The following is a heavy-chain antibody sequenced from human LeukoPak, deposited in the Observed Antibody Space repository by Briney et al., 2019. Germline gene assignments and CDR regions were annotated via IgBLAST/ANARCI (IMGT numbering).Heavy chain of an antibody. CDR3: ARVKKEQPLWFDP. V-gene: IGHV4-39*07. CDR2: IYYSGST. J-gene: IGHJ5*02. CDR1: GGSISTSDRY. Sequence: SETLSLTCTVSGGSISTSDRYWGWIRQPPGKGLEWIGSIYYSGSTYYNPSLKSRVTISVDTSKNQFSLKLSSVTAADTAVYYCARVKKEQPLWFDPWGQGTLVTVSS. D-gene: IGHD6-13*01.